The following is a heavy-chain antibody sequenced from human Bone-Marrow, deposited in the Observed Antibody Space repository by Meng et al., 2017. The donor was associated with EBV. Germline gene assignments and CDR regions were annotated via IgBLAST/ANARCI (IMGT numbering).Heavy chain of an antibody. D-gene: IGHD3-10*01. J-gene: IGHJ4*02. V-gene: IGHV4-34*01. CDR3: ARGDYGSGSYYSHVGVVY. CDR2: INHSGST. Sequence: VHLQQWRAGPFKPSVTLSLTCAVYGGSFSGYYWSWIRQPPGKRLEWIVEINHSGSTNYNPSLKSRVTISVDMSKNPFSLKLSSVTAADTAVYYCARGDYGSGSYYSHVGVVYWGQGTLVTVSS. CDR1: GGSFSGYY.